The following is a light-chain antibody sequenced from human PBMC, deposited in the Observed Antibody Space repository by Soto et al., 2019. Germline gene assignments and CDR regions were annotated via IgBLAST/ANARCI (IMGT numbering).Light chain of an antibody. J-gene: IGLJ1*01. Sequence: QSALTQPASVSGSPGQSITISCTGTSSDVGGYNYVSWYQQHPGKAPKLMIYEVSNRPSGVSNRFSGSKSGNTASLTISGLQAEDEADYYCSSYTSNSTPYVLGMGTKLTVL. CDR1: SSDVGGYNY. CDR2: EVS. V-gene: IGLV2-14*01. CDR3: SSYTSNSTPYV.